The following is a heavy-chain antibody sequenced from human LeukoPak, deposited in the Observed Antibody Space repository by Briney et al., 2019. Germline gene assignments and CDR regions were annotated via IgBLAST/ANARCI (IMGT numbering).Heavy chain of an antibody. CDR2: IHPSGSDT. CDR3: ARDPVGGWTIDY. D-gene: IGHD6-19*01. J-gene: IGHJ4*02. V-gene: IGHV1-46*01. CDR1: GYTFSTTH. Sequence: ASVKVSCKASGYTFSTTHMHWVRRAPGQGLEWMGIIHPSGSDTRSAQKFQGRVTLTSDTSTSTVYMELSSLTSEDTAVYYCARDPVGGWTIDYWGQGTLVTVSS.